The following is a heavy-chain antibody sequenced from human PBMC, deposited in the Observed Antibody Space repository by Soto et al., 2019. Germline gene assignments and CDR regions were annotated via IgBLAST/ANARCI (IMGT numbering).Heavy chain of an antibody. J-gene: IGHJ3*01. Sequence: EVQLVESGGGLVQPGESLRLSCAASGFTFDYYWMHWVRQAPGKGLVWVSRVHSDGTTTTYADSVKGRFTISRDNARNTVSLRMRSLRAEETAIYYCARGDRGGFDLWGHGTVVTVSS. V-gene: IGHV3-74*01. CDR3: ARGDRGGFDL. D-gene: IGHD3-10*01. CDR2: VHSDGTTT. CDR1: GFTFDYYW.